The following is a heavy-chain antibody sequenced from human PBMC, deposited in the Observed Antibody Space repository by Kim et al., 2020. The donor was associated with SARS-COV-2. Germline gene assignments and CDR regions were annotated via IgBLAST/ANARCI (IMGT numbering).Heavy chain of an antibody. V-gene: IGHV1-18*01. J-gene: IGHJ4*02. D-gene: IGHD3-22*01. Sequence: NYAPKLQGRFTMTIDTSTSTAYMELRSLRSDDTAVYYCATLITPPYYFDYLGQGTLVTVSS. CDR3: ATLITPPYYFDY.